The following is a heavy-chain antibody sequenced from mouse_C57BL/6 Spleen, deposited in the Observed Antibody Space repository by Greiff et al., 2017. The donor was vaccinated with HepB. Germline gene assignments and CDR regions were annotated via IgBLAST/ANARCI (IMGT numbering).Heavy chain of an antibody. V-gene: IGHV1-50*01. J-gene: IGHJ2*01. CDR2: IDPSDSYT. CDR3: ARRWCPFDY. CDR1: GYTFTSYW. Sequence: QVHVKQPGAELVKPGASVKLSCKASGYTFTSYWMQWVKQRPGQGLEWIGEIDPSDSYTNYNQKFKGKATLTVDTSSSTAYMQLSSLTSEDSAVYYCARRWCPFDYWGQGTTLTVSS. D-gene: IGHD1-1*02.